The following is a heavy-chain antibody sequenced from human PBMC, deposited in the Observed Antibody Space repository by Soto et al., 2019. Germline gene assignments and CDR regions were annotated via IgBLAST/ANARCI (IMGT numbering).Heavy chain of an antibody. J-gene: IGHJ5*02. CDR2: ISSNSAYI. D-gene: IGHD6-13*01. V-gene: IGHV3-21*01. Sequence: LRLSCAASGFTFRSFTMNWVRQAPGKGLEWVSTISSNSAYIYYTDALRGRLTISRDNAKNSLHLQMNSLRAEDTAVYYCTRDASRDSSARGWFDPWGPGTLVTVSS. CDR1: GFTFRSFT. CDR3: TRDASRDSSARGWFDP.